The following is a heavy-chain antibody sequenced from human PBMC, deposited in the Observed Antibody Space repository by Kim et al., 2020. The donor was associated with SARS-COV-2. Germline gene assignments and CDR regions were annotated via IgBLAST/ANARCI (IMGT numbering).Heavy chain of an antibody. CDR2: IGSRSRAI. Sequence: GGSLRHSCAASGFTFSDYHMSWIRQTPGKGLEWISYIGSRSRAIFYADSVKGRFTISRDDDKNLLFLQMSSLRADDTAVYYCARDENNSGYHSVPALWG. CDR1: GFTFSDYH. J-gene: IGHJ1*01. CDR3: ARDENNSGYHSVPAL. D-gene: IGHD5-18*01. V-gene: IGHV3-11*01.